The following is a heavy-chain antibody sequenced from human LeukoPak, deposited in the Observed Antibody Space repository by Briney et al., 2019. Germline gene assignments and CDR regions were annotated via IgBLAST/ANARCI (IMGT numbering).Heavy chain of an antibody. J-gene: IGHJ4*02. V-gene: IGHV1-2*02. CDR2: INPNSGGT. Sequence: ASVKVSCKASGYTFTGYYMHWVRQAPGQGLEWMGWINPNSGGTNYAQKFQGRVTMTRDTSISTAYMELSRLRSDDTAVYYCARDLIKIYYFDYWGQGTLVTVSS. CDR1: GYTFTGYY. CDR3: ARDLIKIYYFDY. D-gene: IGHD3-10*01.